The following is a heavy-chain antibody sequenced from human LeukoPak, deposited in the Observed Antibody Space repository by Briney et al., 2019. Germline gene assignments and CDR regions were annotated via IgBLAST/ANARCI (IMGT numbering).Heavy chain of an antibody. D-gene: IGHD3-3*01. J-gene: IGHJ4*02. CDR3: ARVDGRFLEWLLWEYYFDY. CDR1: GFTFSSYW. Sequence: GGSLRLSCAASGFTFSSYWMSWVRQAPGKGLEWVANIKQDGGEKYYVDSVKGRFTISRDNAKNSLYLQMNSLRAEDTAVYYCARVDGRFLEWLLWEYYFDYWGQGTLVTVSS. CDR2: IKQDGGEK. V-gene: IGHV3-7*01.